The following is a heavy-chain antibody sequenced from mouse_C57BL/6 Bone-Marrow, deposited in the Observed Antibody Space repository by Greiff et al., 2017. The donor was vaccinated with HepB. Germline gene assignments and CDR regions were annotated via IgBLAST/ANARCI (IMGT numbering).Heavy chain of an antibody. Sequence: EVKLKESGGGLVKPGGSLKLSCAASGFTFSDYGMHWVRQAPEKGLEWVAYISSGSSTIYYADTVKGRFTISRDNAKNTLFLQMTSLRSADTAMYYCARGNGTGGYYFDYWGQGTTLTVSS. V-gene: IGHV5-17*01. CDR1: GFTFSDYG. J-gene: IGHJ2*01. CDR3: ARGNGTGGYYFDY. CDR2: ISSGSSTI. D-gene: IGHD4-1*01.